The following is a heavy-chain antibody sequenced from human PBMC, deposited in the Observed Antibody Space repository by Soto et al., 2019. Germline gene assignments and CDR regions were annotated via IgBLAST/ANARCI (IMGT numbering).Heavy chain of an antibody. V-gene: IGHV3-7*01. Sequence: GGSLRLSCAASGSTFSSYWMSWVRQAPGKGLEWVANIKQDGSEKYYVDSVKGRFTISRDNAKNSLYLQMNSLRAEDTAVYYCARGLLEFDYWGQGTLVTVSS. CDR1: GSTFSSYW. J-gene: IGHJ4*02. D-gene: IGHD1-1*01. CDR2: IKQDGSEK. CDR3: ARGLLEFDY.